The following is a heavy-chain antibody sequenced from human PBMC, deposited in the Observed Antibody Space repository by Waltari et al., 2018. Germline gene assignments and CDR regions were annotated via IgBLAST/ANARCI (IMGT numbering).Heavy chain of an antibody. Sequence: QVQLQQWGAGLLKPSETLSLPCAVYGGSFSGYYWRWIRQPPGKGLEWIGEINHRGSTNYNPSLKSRVTISVDTSKNQFSLKLSSVTAADTAVYYCASGGSYGGWFDPWGQGTLVTVSS. CDR2: INHRGST. V-gene: IGHV4-34*01. J-gene: IGHJ5*02. CDR3: ASGGSYGGWFDP. D-gene: IGHD1-26*01. CDR1: GGSFSGYY.